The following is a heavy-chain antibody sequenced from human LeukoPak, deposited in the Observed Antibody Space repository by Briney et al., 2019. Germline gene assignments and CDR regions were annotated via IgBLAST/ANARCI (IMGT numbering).Heavy chain of an antibody. CDR2: ISRSGSTI. CDR1: GFTFRTYA. D-gene: IGHD2-2*01. J-gene: IGHJ4*02. CDR3: ARRYCSSTSCTLDY. V-gene: IGHV3-48*03. Sequence: QAGGSLRLSCAASGFTFRTYAIHWVRQAPGKGLEWVSYISRSGSTIYYADSVKGRFTISRDNAKNSLYLQMNSLRAEDTAVYYCARRYCSSTSCTLDYWGQGTLVTVSS.